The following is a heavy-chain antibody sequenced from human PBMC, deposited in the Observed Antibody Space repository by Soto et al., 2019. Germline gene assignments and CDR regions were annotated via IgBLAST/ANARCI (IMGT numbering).Heavy chain of an antibody. CDR3: AKDQGSLGWGGIYYFDY. CDR2: ISGSGGST. D-gene: IGHD6-13*01. Sequence: GGSLRLSCAASGFTFSSYAMSWVRQAPGKGLEWVSAISGSGGSTYYADSVKGRFTISRDNSKNTLYLQMNSLRAEDTAVYYCAKDQGSLGWGGIYYFDYWGQGTLVTVSS. CDR1: GFTFSSYA. V-gene: IGHV3-23*01. J-gene: IGHJ4*02.